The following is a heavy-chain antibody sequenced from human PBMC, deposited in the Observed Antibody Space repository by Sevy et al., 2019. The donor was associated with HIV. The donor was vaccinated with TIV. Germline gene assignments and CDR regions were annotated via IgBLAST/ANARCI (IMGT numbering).Heavy chain of an antibody. CDR3: ARDPFGELSDFVSN. J-gene: IGHJ4*02. D-gene: IGHD3-10*01. CDR2: INWNGGST. CDR1: GFTFDDYG. V-gene: IGHV3-20*04. Sequence: GGSLRLSCAASGFTFDDYGMSWVRQAPGKGLEWVSGINWNGGSTGYADSVKGRFTISRDNAKNSLYLQMNSLRAEDTALYYCARDPFGELSDFVSNWGQGTLVTVSS.